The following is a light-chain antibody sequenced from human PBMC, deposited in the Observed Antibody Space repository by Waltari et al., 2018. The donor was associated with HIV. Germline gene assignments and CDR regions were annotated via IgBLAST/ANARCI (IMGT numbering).Light chain of an antibody. J-gene: IGKJ5*01. CDR2: RAS. CDR3: QQYYSTPT. Sequence: EIILTQSPETLSVSLGGRAAIHCKSAESVLSSSNNVDYFAWYQHTPGHHPKLLFSRASTRASGVPARFTASGSRTDFTLTIDDLRADDVGFYFCQQYYSTPTFGRGTQL. CDR1: ESVLSSSNNVDY. V-gene: IGKV4-1*01.